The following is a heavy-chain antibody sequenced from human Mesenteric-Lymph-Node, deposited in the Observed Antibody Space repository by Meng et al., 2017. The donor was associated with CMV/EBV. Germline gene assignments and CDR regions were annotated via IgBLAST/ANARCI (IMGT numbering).Heavy chain of an antibody. J-gene: IGHJ6*02. CDR3: ARAASGGMDV. V-gene: IGHV3-48*04. Sequence: GESLKISCAASGFTFSSYSMNWVRQAPGKGLEWVSYISSSSSTIYYADSVKGRFTISRDNAKNSLYLQMNSLRAEDTAVYFCARAASGGMDVWGQGTTVTVSS. D-gene: IGHD7-27*01. CDR1: GFTFSSYS. CDR2: ISSSSSTI.